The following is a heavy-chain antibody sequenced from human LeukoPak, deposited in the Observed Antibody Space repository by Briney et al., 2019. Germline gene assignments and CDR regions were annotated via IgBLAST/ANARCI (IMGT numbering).Heavy chain of an antibody. CDR1: GYTFTTYS. Sequence: GASVKVSCKASGYTFTTYSMHWVRQAPGQGLEWMGWISAYNGNTNYAQKLQGRVTMTTDTSTSTAYMELRSLRSDDTAVYYCARLESSYAPLGYWGQGTLVTVSS. V-gene: IGHV1-18*04. CDR3: ARLESSYAPLGY. CDR2: ISAYNGNT. J-gene: IGHJ4*02. D-gene: IGHD2-2*01.